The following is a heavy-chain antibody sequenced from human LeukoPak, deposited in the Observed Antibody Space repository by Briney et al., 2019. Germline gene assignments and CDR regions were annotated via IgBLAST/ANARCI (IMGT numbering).Heavy chain of an antibody. D-gene: IGHD2-15*01. V-gene: IGHV4-34*01. CDR1: GGSFSGYY. CDR2: INHSGST. Sequence: SETLSLTCAVYGGSFSGYYWSWIRQPPGKGLEWIGEINHSGSTNYNPSLKSRVTISVDTPKNQFSLKPSSVTAADTAVYYCARDAMYCSGGSCYYYWGQGTLVTVSS. CDR3: ARDAMYCSGGSCYYY. J-gene: IGHJ4*02.